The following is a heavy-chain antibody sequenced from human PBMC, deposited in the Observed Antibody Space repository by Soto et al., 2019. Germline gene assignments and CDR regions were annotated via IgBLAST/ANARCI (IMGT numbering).Heavy chain of an antibody. CDR1: GYSISTYW. V-gene: IGHV3-7*01. D-gene: IGHD5-18*01. J-gene: IGHJ5*02. CDR2: VKQDGSEE. Sequence: EVQLVESGGGLVQPGGSLRLSCAASGYSISTYWMSWVRQAPGMGLEWVANVKQDGSEEYYVDSVKGRFTISRDNAKNSLYLQMNSLTAEDTAVYYCAALDTAMVKTAGSWGQGTLVTVSS. CDR3: AALDTAMVKTAGS.